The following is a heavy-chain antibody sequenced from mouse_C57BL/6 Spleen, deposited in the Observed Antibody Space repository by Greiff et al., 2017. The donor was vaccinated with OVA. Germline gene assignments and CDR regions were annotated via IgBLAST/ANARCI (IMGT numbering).Heavy chain of an antibody. CDR2: ISYSGST. CDR3: ARGGYGSRYYFDY. D-gene: IGHD1-1*01. V-gene: IGHV3-1*01. Sequence: VQLQQSGPGMVKPSQSLSLTCTVTGYSITSGYDWHWIRHFPGNKLEWMGYISYSGSTNYNPSLKSRISITHDTSKNHFFLKLNSVTTEGTATYYCARGGYGSRYYFDYWGQGTTLTVSS. J-gene: IGHJ2*01. CDR1: GYSITSGYD.